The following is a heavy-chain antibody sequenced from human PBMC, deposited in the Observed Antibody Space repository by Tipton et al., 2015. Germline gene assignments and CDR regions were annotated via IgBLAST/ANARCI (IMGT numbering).Heavy chain of an antibody. Sequence: GSLRLSCAASGFTFSSYTLNWVRQAPGKGLEWVSSISSSSLYIYYADSVKGRFTISRDNARKSLFLQMESLRVEDTAVYYCVREVVRPHSGYDSDYFDYWGQGALVTVSS. V-gene: IGHV3-21*01. CDR1: GFTFSSYT. D-gene: IGHD5-12*01. CDR3: VREVVRPHSGYDSDYFDY. J-gene: IGHJ4*02. CDR2: ISSSSLYI.